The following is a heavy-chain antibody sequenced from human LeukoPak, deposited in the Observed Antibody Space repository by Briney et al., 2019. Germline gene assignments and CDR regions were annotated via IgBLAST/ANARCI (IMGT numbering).Heavy chain of an antibody. CDR1: GASISTYY. CDR3: ASGETSYGFEI. V-gene: IGHV4-59*13. Sequence: SETLSLTCTVSGASISTYYWSWIRRPPGKGLEWIGFIHYSGSSTYNPSLKSRVTISVDTSKNQFSLKLSSVTAADTAVYYCASGETSYGFEIWGQGTMVTVAS. CDR2: IHYSGSS. J-gene: IGHJ3*02.